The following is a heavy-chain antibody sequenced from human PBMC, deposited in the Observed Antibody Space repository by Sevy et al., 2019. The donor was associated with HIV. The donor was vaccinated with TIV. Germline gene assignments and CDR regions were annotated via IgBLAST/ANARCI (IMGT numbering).Heavy chain of an antibody. Sequence: SETLSLTCAVYGGSFSGYYWSWVRQPPGKGLEWIGEINHSGSTNYNPSLKSRVTISVDTSKNQFSLKLSSVTAADTAVYYCARHCGSTSCSHAFDIWGQGTMVTVSS. D-gene: IGHD2-2*01. CDR1: GGSFSGYY. V-gene: IGHV4-34*01. CDR3: ARHCGSTSCSHAFDI. J-gene: IGHJ3*02. CDR2: INHSGST.